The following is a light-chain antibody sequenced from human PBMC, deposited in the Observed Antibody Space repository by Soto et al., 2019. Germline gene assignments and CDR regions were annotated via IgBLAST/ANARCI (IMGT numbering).Light chain of an antibody. V-gene: IGKV3-20*01. CDR1: QCVSSTY. CDR3: QHYGTSPRT. Sequence: IALTQSPGTLSLFPGERATFSCRASQCVSSTYLAWYRQKPEQAPRLIIYGASSRATGIPSRFSGSGSGTDFTLTISRLETEVSSVYYCQHYGTSPRTCGQGIKVDI. CDR2: GAS. J-gene: IGKJ1*01.